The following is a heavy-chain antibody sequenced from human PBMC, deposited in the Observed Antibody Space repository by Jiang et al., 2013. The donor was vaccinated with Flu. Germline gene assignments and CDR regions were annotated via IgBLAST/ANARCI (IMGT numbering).Heavy chain of an antibody. D-gene: IGHD1-26*01. CDR2: ISYDGSTT. CDR3: AREGVWEQLSYYYYFMDV. J-gene: IGHJ6*03. Sequence: LLESGGGVVQPGRSLRLSCAASGFIFSSYGMHWVRQAPGKGLEWVAVISYDGSTTYYADSLKGRFTISRDKSNNTLYLQMNRLRPEDTAVYFCAREGVWEQLSYYYYFMDVWGKGTTVTVSS. V-gene: IGHV3-30*03. CDR1: GFIFSSYG.